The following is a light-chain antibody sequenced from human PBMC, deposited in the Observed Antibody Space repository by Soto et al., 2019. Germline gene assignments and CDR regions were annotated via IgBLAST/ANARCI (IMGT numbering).Light chain of an antibody. CDR2: DVS. J-gene: IGLJ1*01. Sequence: QSVLTQPASVSGSPGQSITISCTGTSSDVSAYDFVSWYQQHPGKAPKLLVYDVSDRPSGVSNRFSGYKSGNTTSLTISGLQAEYEADYYCSSYTPSSTYVFGTGTKLTVL. CDR3: SSYTPSSTYV. V-gene: IGLV2-14*01. CDR1: SSDVSAYDF.